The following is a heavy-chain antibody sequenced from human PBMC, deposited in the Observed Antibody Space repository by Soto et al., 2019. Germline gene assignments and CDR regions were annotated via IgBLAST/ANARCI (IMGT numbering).Heavy chain of an antibody. CDR3: ARDLGYYDSSGYFDY. J-gene: IGHJ4*02. Sequence: QVQLVESGGGLVKPGGSLRLSCAASGFTFSDSYMSWIRQAPGKGLKWVSYISSSDSIIYYSDSVKGRFIISRDNAKNSLYLQMNSLRAEDTAVYYCARDLGYYDSSGYFDYWGQGTLVTVSS. CDR1: GFTFSDSY. V-gene: IGHV3-11*01. CDR2: ISSSDSII. D-gene: IGHD3-22*01.